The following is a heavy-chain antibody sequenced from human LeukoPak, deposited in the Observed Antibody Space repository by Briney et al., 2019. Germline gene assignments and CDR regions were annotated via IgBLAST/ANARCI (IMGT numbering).Heavy chain of an antibody. D-gene: IGHD6-13*01. V-gene: IGHV4-61*02. CDR3: AREPISKPAYSSHGVGY. J-gene: IGHJ4*02. CDR2: IYTSGST. Sequence: SETLSLTCTVSGGSISSGSYYWSWIRQPAGKGLEWIGRIYTSGSTNYNPSLKSRVTISVDTSKNQFSLKLSSVTAADTAVYYCAREPISKPAYSSHGVGYWGQGTLVTVSS. CDR1: GGSISSGSYY.